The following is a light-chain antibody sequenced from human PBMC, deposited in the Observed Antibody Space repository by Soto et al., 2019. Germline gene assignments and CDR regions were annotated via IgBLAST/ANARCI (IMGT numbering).Light chain of an antibody. V-gene: IGLV2-14*01. CDR2: EVI. J-gene: IGLJ2*01. CDR1: SSDVGGYNF. CDR3: SSYTSTTTVV. Sequence: QSVLTQPASVSGSPGQSITISCTGTSSDVGGYNFVSWYQQHPGKAPKLMIYEVINRPSGISDRFSGSKSGNTASLTISGLQAEDEADYYCSSYTSTTTVVFGGGTKLTVL.